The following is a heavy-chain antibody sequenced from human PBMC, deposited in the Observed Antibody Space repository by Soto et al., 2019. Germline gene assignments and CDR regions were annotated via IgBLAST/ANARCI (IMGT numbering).Heavy chain of an antibody. CDR1: GGTLSSFINYP. Sequence: QMQLVQSGAEVKKPGSSVKVSCKASGGTLSSFINYPINWVRQAPGQGLEWMEGIVPNVGTVNYAQKFQGTVPITADKDTGPAYMELSSLRLGDKALFFCAEGDPSGFLGYFDNLGQGTLVTVSS. CDR3: AEGDPSGFLGYFDN. CDR2: IVPNVGTV. V-gene: IGHV1-69*06. J-gene: IGHJ4*02. D-gene: IGHD3-3*01.